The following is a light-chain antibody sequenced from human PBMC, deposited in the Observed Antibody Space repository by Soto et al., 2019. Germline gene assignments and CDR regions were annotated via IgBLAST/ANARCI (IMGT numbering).Light chain of an antibody. CDR1: ESVGDRH. CDR2: GAS. J-gene: IGKJ5*01. CDR3: QQYHDSAT. Sequence: NVLKLSPATLSLYTGERATLSCRASESVGDRHFAWYQQKPGHAPRLLIYGASTRATGIPDRFSGSGSGTDFTLTISRLEPEDFAVYYCQQYHDSATFGQGTRLEIK. V-gene: IGKV3-20*01.